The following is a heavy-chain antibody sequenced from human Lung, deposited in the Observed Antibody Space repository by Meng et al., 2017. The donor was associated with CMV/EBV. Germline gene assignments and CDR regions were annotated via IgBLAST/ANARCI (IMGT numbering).Heavy chain of an antibody. Sequence: SETLSLXCSLSGTSIRSITYYWGWIRQPPGKGLEWIGSISYSGNTYYNPSLKSPVTISVDTSKNQFSLRLSSVTAADTAVYYCAREGGKGDYRDYRMYYGMDVWGQGTXVTVSS. V-gene: IGHV4-39*07. CDR1: GTSIRSITYY. D-gene: IGHD4-11*01. J-gene: IGHJ6*02. CDR2: ISYSGNT. CDR3: AREGGKGDYRDYRMYYGMDV.